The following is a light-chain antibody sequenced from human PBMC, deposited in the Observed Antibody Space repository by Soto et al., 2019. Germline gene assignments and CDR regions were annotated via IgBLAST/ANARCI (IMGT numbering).Light chain of an antibody. V-gene: IGLV2-14*01. CDR3: ISFTTRATYV. CDR1: SSDVGSYDY. CDR2: DVT. Sequence: QSALTQPASVSGSPGQSITISCTGTSSDVGSYDYVSWYQQHPGQVPKLMIYDVTNRLSGVSNRFSGSKSGNTASLTISRPEAEDDADYYCISFTTRATYVFGTGTKVTVL. J-gene: IGLJ1*01.